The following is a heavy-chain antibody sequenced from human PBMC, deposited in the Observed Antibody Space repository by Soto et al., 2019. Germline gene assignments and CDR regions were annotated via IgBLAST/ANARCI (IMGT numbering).Heavy chain of an antibody. CDR2: ISGSGVNT. Sequence: EVQLLESGGGLVQPGGSLRLSCAASGFTFSSYAMNWVRQAPGKGLEWVSVISGSGVNTHYADSVKGRFTISRDNSKNTLYLQINSLRAEDMAVYYCAKVGSGSYSAHSWGQGTLVTVSS. V-gene: IGHV3-23*01. J-gene: IGHJ4*02. D-gene: IGHD3-10*01. CDR1: GFTFSSYA. CDR3: AKVGSGSYSAHS.